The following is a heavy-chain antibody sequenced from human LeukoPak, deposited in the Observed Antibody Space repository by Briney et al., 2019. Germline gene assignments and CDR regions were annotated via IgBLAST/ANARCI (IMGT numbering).Heavy chain of an antibody. D-gene: IGHD4-17*01. CDR2: INHSGYT. J-gene: IGHJ4*02. V-gene: IGHV4-34*10. CDR3: TRMTTGHDY. Sequence: PSETLSLTCAVSGVSFNDYYWSWVRQTPGKGLEWIGEINHSGYTNDSPSLKSRVSISIDTSRKQFYLNQRSVTVADTGIYYCTRMTTGHDYWGQGTLVTVSS. CDR1: GVSFNDYY.